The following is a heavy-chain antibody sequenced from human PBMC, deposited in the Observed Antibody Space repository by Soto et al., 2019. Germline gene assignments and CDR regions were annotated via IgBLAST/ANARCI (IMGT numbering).Heavy chain of an antibody. J-gene: IGHJ6*02. CDR2: ISSSSSYI. CDR1: GFTLSSYS. Sequence: VQLVESGGGLVKPGGSLRLSCAASGFTLSSYSMNWVRQAPGKGLEWVSSISSSSSYIHYADSVKGRFTISRDNAKNSLYLQMNSLSAEDTAVYYCASQTSGYYYYGMDVWGQGTTVTVSS. V-gene: IGHV3-21*01. CDR3: ASQTSGYYYYGMDV.